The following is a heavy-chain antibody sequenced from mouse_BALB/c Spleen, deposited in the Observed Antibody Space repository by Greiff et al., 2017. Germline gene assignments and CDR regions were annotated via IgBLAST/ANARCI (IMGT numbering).Heavy chain of an antibody. D-gene: IGHD2-1*01. CDR1: GFSLTSYG. V-gene: IGHV2-9*02. Sequence: VQLQESGPGLVAPSQSLSITCTVSGFSLTSYGVHWVRQPPGKGLEWLGVIWAGGSTNYNSALMSRLSISKDNSKSQVFLKMNSLQTDDTAMYYCARDREGYGNYNYYAMDYWGQGTSVTVSS. CDR3: ARDREGYGNYNYYAMDY. J-gene: IGHJ4*01. CDR2: IWAGGST.